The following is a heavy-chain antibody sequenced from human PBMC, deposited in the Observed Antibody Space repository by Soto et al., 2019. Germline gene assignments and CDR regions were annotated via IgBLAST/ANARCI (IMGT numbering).Heavy chain of an antibody. D-gene: IGHD3-16*02. CDR3: ARDAGMMTCGGGIVLSPFDY. Sequence: GXSGEASCKAPGHPFTGYYMHWVRQAPGQGLEWMGWINPNSGGTNYAQKFQGRVTMTRDTSISTAYMELSRLRSDDTAVYYFARDAGMMTCGGGIVLSPFDYWGQGTLGTCSS. CDR1: GHPFTGYY. J-gene: IGHJ4*02. CDR2: INPNSGGT. V-gene: IGHV1-2*02.